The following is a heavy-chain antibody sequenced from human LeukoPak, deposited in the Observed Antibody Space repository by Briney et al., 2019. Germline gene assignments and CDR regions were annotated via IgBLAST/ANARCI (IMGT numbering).Heavy chain of an antibody. Sequence: PSETLSLTCTVSGGSISSSSYYWGWIRQPPGKGLEWIGSIYYSGSTYYNPSLKSRVTISVDTSKNQFSLKLSSVTAADTAVYYCASISGYDFQHRNWGQGTLVTVSS. CDR2: IYYSGST. D-gene: IGHD5-12*01. CDR1: GGSISSSSYY. CDR3: ASISGYDFQHRN. V-gene: IGHV4-39*07. J-gene: IGHJ4*02.